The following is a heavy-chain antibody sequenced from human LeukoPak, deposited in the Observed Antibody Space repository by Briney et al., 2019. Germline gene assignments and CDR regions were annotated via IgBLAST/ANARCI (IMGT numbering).Heavy chain of an antibody. CDR2: IRYDGSNK. J-gene: IGHJ4*02. CDR3: AKDPWGGIAVAGLDY. V-gene: IGHV3-30*02. CDR1: GFTFSSYG. D-gene: IGHD6-19*01. Sequence: GGSLRLSCAASGFTFSSYGMHWVRQAPGKELEWVACIRYDGSNKYYADSVKGRFTISRDNSKNTLYLQMNSLRAEDTAVYYCAKDPWGGIAVAGLDYWGQGTLVTVSS.